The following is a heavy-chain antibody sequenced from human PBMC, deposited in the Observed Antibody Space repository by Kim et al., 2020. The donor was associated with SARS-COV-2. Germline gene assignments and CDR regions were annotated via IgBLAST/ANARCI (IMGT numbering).Heavy chain of an antibody. V-gene: IGHV4-39*01. CDR2: IYYSGSA. CDR1: GGSVSNMYY. Sequence: SETLSLTCTVSGGSVSNMYYWGWIRQPPGKGLEWIGSIYYSGSAYYNPSFKRRLSIAVDTSKRQVSLKLSSVTVADTAIYYCARRDDVVVVPHADDAFD. D-gene: IGHD2-2*01. CDR3: ARRDDVVVVPHADDAFD. J-gene: IGHJ3*01.